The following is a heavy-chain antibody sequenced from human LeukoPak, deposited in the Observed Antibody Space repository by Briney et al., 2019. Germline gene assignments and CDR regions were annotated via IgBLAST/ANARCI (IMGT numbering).Heavy chain of an antibody. Sequence: SETLSLTYSVSTDSTNTYYWSWIRQSPGKGLEWIGHIYHSGSTAYNPSFKSRVTISTDVSKKEFSLKLTSVTVSDTAMYYCVTLRWELLAPYFDHWSQEAFVIVSS. D-gene: IGHD2-15*01. CDR2: IYHSGST. CDR3: VTLRWELLAPYFDH. J-gene: IGHJ4*02. CDR1: TDSTNTYY. V-gene: IGHV4-59*01.